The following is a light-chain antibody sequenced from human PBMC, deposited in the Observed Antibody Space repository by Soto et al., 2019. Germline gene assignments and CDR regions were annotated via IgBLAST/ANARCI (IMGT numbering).Light chain of an antibody. Sequence: DLQMTQSPSTLSASVGDRVTITCRASQSISSWLAWYKQKPGKAPKLLIYDASSLASGVPSRVSGSGSGKEFTLTISSLQPDDFATDDCQQYNSYSWTFGQGTKVDI. V-gene: IGKV1-5*01. J-gene: IGKJ1*01. CDR3: QQYNSYSWT. CDR1: QSISSW. CDR2: DAS.